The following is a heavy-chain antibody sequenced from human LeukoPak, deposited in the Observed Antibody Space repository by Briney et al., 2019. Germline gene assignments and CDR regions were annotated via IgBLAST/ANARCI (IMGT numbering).Heavy chain of an antibody. CDR3: ASTPPLTGYYYFDY. V-gene: IGHV3-23*01. D-gene: IGHD3-9*01. CDR2: ISGRGGST. J-gene: IGHJ4*02. CDR1: GFTFRSYS. Sequence: GGSLRLSCAASGFTFRSYSMNWVRQAPGKGLEWVSAISGRGGSTYYADSVKGRFTISRDNSKDTLYLQMNSLRAEDTAVYYCASTPPLTGYYYFDYWGQGTLVTVSS.